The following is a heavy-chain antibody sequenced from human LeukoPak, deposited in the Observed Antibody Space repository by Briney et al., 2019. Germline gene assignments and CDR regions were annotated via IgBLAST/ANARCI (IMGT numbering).Heavy chain of an antibody. CDR2: IFYTGNT. V-gene: IGHV4-59*01. CDR1: GGSISGYY. D-gene: IGHD6-19*01. CDR3: ARARRWGAVASYYYYYYMDV. J-gene: IGHJ6*03. Sequence: PSETLSLTCNVSGGSISGYYWTWMRQPPGKGLEWIGYIFYTGNTKYNPSLQSRVSMSVATSKNQLSLQLHSVTAADTAVYYCARARRWGAVASYYYYYYMDVWGKGTTVTVSS.